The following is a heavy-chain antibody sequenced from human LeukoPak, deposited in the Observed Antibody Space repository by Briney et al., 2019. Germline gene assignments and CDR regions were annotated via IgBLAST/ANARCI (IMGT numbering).Heavy chain of an antibody. D-gene: IGHD4-17*01. CDR2: ISSSSSYI. V-gene: IGHV3-21*01. J-gene: IGHJ4*02. Sequence: GGSLRLSCAASGFTISSYSMNWVRQTPGKGLEWVSSISSSSSYIYYADSVKGRFTISRDNAKNSLYLQMNSLRAEDTAVYYCARDYGDYLDYWGQGTLVTVSS. CDR3: ARDYGDYLDY. CDR1: GFTISSYS.